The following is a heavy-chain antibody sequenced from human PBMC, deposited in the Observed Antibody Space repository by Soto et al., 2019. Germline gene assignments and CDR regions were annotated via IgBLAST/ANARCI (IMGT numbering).Heavy chain of an antibody. D-gene: IGHD3-22*01. V-gene: IGHV4-31*03. CDR3: ARGDSSGYYRRSFDY. CDR2: IYYSGTT. J-gene: IGHJ4*02. Sequence: QVQLQESGPGLVKPSQTLSLTCTVSGGSISSGGYYWTWIRQHPGKGLEWIGYIYYSGTTNYNPSLKSRATISVDTSNNQFSLQLSSVTAADTAVYYCARGDSSGYYRRSFDYWGQGTLVTVSS. CDR1: GGSISSGGYY.